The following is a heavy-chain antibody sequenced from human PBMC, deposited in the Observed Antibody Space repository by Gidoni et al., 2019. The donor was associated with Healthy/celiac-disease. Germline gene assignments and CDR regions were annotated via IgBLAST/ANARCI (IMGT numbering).Heavy chain of an antibody. Sequence: QLQLQESGPGLVQPSETLSLTCTVSGGSLSSSSYYGGWIRPPPGKGLEWIGSIYCSGTTYYNPSLKSRVTISVDTSKNQFSLKLSSVTAADTAVYYCARCGYYDSPFDPWGQGTLVTVSS. V-gene: IGHV4-39*07. J-gene: IGHJ5*02. CDR1: GGSLSSSSYY. CDR3: ARCGYYDSPFDP. D-gene: IGHD3-22*01. CDR2: IYCSGTT.